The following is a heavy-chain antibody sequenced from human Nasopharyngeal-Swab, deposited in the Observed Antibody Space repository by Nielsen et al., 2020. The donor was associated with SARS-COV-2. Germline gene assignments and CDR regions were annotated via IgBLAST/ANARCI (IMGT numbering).Heavy chain of an antibody. CDR2: ISPYNDYT. J-gene: IGHJ4*02. Sequence: ASVKVSCKTSCYTFSSYGIAWVRQDPGQGLEWLGWISPYNDYTHYAQKFQGSVTMTSDTSTSTAYLELRSLTSDDTAVYYCARELGVGLFDYWGQGTLVTVSS. V-gene: IGHV1-18*01. CDR3: ARELGVGLFDY. D-gene: IGHD3-16*01. CDR1: CYTFSSYG.